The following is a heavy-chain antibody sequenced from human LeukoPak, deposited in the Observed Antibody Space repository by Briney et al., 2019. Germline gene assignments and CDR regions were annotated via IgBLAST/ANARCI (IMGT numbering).Heavy chain of an antibody. V-gene: IGHV3-9*01. D-gene: IGHD1-26*01. CDR3: AKHMRATNTYSFFGLDV. CDR2: INWNGGGT. CDR1: GFTFKDYG. J-gene: IGHJ6*02. Sequence: PGRSLTLSCAATGFTFKDYGMHWVRQPPGKGLEWVSSINWNGGGTDYAGSVKGRFTISRDNAKNSLYLQLSSLRPEDTALYYCAKHMRATNTYSFFGLDVWGQGTTVTVSS.